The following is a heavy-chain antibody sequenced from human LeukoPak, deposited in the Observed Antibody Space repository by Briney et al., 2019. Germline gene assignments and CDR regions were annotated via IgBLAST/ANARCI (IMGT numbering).Heavy chain of an antibody. CDR3: ARGRPYYYGSGNYYYFDY. CDR1: GGSFSGYY. Sequence: PSETLSLTCAVYGGSFSGYYWSWIRQPPGKGLEWIGEINHSGSTNYNPSLKSRVTIPVDTSKNQFSLKLSSVTAVDTAVYYCARGRPYYYGSGNYYYFDYWGQGTLVTVSS. V-gene: IGHV4-34*01. CDR2: INHSGST. J-gene: IGHJ4*02. D-gene: IGHD3-10*01.